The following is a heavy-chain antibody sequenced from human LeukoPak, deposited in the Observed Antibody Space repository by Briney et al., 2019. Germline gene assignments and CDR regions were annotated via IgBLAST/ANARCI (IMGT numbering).Heavy chain of an antibody. CDR1: GYTFTSYA. CDR2: INDGNGNT. CDR3: ARGVDVDY. Sequence: ASVTVSCKASGYTFTSYAMHWVRQAPGQRLEWMGWINDGNGNTKYSQKFQGRVTITRDTSASTAYMELSSLRSEDTAVYYCARGVDVDYWGQGTLVTVSS. J-gene: IGHJ4*02. V-gene: IGHV1-3*01.